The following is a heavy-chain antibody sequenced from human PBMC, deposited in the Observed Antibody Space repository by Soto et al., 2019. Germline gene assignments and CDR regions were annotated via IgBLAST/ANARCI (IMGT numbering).Heavy chain of an antibody. D-gene: IGHD3-22*01. Sequence: SETLSLTCTVSGGSIRNVDSYWSWIRQPPGKGLEWIGYIYYNGATYFNPSLRSRLNISVDTSKNQFSLNLSSLTAADTAVYYCARTLYYDNSGTDYWGQGTLVT. V-gene: IGHV4-30-4*01. J-gene: IGHJ4*02. CDR2: IYYNGAT. CDR1: GGSIRNVDSY. CDR3: ARTLYYDNSGTDY.